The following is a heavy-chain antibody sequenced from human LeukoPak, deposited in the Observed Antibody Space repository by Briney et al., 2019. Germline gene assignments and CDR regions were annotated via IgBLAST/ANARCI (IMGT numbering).Heavy chain of an antibody. Sequence: PSETLSLTCTVSGDSISNYYWSWIRQSPGKGLEWIGCIYYSGSTNYNPSLKSRVTISVDTSKNQFSLKLSSVTAADTAVYYCARETCSGGSCFQFDFWGQGTLVTVSS. D-gene: IGHD2-15*01. CDR3: ARETCSGGSCFQFDF. V-gene: IGHV4-59*01. CDR2: IYYSGST. CDR1: GDSISNYY. J-gene: IGHJ4*02.